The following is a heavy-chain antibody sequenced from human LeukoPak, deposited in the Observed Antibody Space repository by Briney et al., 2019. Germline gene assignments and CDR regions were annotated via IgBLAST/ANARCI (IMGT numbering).Heavy chain of an antibody. CDR1: GGSISTNY. CDR2: IFYSGRN. Sequence: TSETLSLTCTVSGGSISTNYWSWIRQPPGEGLEWIGNIFYSGRNNYNPSLKSRVTMSVDTSKNQFSLKLSSVTAADTAVYYCATNSGWRFDYWGQGTLVTVSS. CDR3: ATNSGWRFDY. D-gene: IGHD6-19*01. J-gene: IGHJ4*02. V-gene: IGHV4-59*01.